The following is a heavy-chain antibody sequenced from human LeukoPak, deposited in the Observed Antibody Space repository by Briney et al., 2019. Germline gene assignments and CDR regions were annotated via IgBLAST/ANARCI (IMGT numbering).Heavy chain of an antibody. CDR3: AGRPGSGWYPWFDP. J-gene: IGHJ5*02. Sequence: SETLSLTCAVYGGSFSGYYWSWIRQPPGKGLECIGEINHSGSTNYNPSLKSRVTISVDTSKNQFSLKLSSVTAADTAVYYCAGRPGSGWYPWFDPWGQGTLVTVSS. CDR1: GGSFSGYY. D-gene: IGHD6-19*01. CDR2: INHSGST. V-gene: IGHV4-34*01.